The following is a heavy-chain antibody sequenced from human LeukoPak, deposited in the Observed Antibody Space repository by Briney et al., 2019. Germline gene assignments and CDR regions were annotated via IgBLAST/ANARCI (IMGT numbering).Heavy chain of an antibody. V-gene: IGHV3-9*01. Sequence: PGGSLRLSCAASGFTFDDYAMHWVRQAPGKGLEWVSGISWNSGSIGYADSVKGRFTISRDNAKSSLYLQMNSLRAEDTAVYYCAKTAAAAGPDYFDYWGQGTLVTVSS. CDR3: AKTAAAAGPDYFDY. J-gene: IGHJ4*02. CDR1: GFTFDDYA. D-gene: IGHD6-13*01. CDR2: ISWNSGSI.